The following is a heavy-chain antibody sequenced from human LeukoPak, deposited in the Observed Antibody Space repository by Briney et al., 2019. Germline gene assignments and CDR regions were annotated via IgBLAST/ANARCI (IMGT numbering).Heavy chain of an antibody. Sequence: GGSLRLSCAASGFTFSSYSLNWVRQAPGKGLEWVSSISTISRYIYYADSLKGRFTISRDNAKNSLYLQMNSLRAEDTAVYYCARDSGRNAFDIWGQGTMVTVSS. CDR2: ISTISRYI. J-gene: IGHJ3*02. CDR1: GFTFSSYS. CDR3: ARDSGRNAFDI. D-gene: IGHD3-10*01. V-gene: IGHV3-21*01.